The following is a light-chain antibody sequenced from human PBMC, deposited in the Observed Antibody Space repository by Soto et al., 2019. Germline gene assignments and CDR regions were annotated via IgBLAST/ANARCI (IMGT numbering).Light chain of an antibody. Sequence: DVQMTQSPSSLSASVGESVTITCRARHNIARSLYWYQQKPGRAPKLLIYGASNLQTGVPSRFSGSVSETYFTLTISSLQPEDFATYHCQHKHIDPPWTFGQGTNV. CDR2: GAS. V-gene: IGKV1-39*01. J-gene: IGKJ1*01. CDR1: HNIARS. CDR3: QHKHIDPPWT.